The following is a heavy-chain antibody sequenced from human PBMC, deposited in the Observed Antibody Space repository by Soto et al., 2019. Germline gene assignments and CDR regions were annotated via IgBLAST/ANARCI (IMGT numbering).Heavy chain of an antibody. D-gene: IGHD6-6*01. V-gene: IGHV1-18*01. CDR1: GYTFTSYG. J-gene: IGHJ3*02. CDR2: ISAYNGNT. CDR3: AQLGALSTPYAFDI. Sequence: ASVKVSCKASGYTFTSYGISWVRQAPGQGLEWMGWISAYNGNTNYAQKHQGRVTMTNDKSTSRAYMELRSLRSDDTAVYYCAQLGALSTPYAFDIWGQGTMVTVSS.